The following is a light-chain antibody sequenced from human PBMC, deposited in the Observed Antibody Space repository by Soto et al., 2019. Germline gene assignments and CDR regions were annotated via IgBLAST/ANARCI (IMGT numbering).Light chain of an antibody. J-gene: IGLJ3*02. CDR1: STDVGSHNY. Sequence: QSALTQAASVSESPGQSISLSCGGTSTDVGSHNYVSWYQQHPGKAPKLIIFEVNNQPSGVSHRFSGSKSANTASLTVSGLQAEDEAFYYCSSTAGNNNLVFGGGTKLTVL. V-gene: IGLV2-14*01. CDR2: EVN. CDR3: SSTAGNNNLV.